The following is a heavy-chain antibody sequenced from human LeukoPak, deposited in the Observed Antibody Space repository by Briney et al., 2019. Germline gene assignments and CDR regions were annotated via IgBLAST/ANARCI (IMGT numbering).Heavy chain of an antibody. CDR1: GCSFSIYA. CDR2: ISGSGGDK. Sequence: GGSLRLSCAASGCSFSIYARSWVRQAPGKGLEWVSTISGSGGDKYYADSVKGRFTISRDNSENTLYLQMNSLRAEDTAVYYCAKDCLTGSYGYFDYWGLGALVTVSS. CDR3: AKDCLTGSYGYFDY. J-gene: IGHJ4*02. V-gene: IGHV3-23*01. D-gene: IGHD3-10*01.